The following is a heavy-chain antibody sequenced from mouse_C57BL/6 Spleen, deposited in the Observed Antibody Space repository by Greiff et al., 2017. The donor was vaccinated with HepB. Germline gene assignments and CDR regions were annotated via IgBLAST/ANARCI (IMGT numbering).Heavy chain of an antibody. CDR3: ARPIITTVVSDWYFDV. CDR1: GYTFTSYW. Sequence: QVQLQQSGAELVKPGASVKLSCKASGYTFTSYWMQWVKQRPGQGLEWIGEIDPSDSYTNYNQKFKGKATLTVDTSSSTAYMQLSSLTSEDSAVYYCARPIITTVVSDWYFDVWGTGTTVTVSS. V-gene: IGHV1-50*01. D-gene: IGHD1-1*01. J-gene: IGHJ1*03. CDR2: IDPSDSYT.